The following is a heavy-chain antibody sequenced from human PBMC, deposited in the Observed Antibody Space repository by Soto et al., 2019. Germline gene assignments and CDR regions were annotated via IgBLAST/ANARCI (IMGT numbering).Heavy chain of an antibody. CDR1: GGTFSSYA. D-gene: IGHD6-13*01. CDR2: IIPIFGTA. V-gene: IGHV1-69*13. CDR3: GRVIAANTNWFDP. Sequence: GASVKVSCKASGGTFSSYAISWVRQAPGQGLEWMGGIIPIFGTANYAQKFQGRVTITADESTSTAYMELSSLRSEDTAVYYCGRVIAANTNWFDPWGQGTLVTVSS. J-gene: IGHJ5*02.